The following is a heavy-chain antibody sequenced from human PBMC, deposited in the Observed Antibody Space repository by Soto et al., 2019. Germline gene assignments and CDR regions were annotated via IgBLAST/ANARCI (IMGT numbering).Heavy chain of an antibody. D-gene: IGHD3-22*01. CDR1: GGSISSGGYY. V-gene: IGHV4-31*03. CDR3: ARASSSGYFFHAFDI. Sequence: SETLSLTCTVSGGSISSGGYYWSWIRQHPGKGLEWIGYIYYSGSTYYNPSLKSRVTISVDTSKNQFSLKLSSVTAADTAVYYCARASSSGYFFHAFDIWGQGTMVTVSS. J-gene: IGHJ3*02. CDR2: IYYSGST.